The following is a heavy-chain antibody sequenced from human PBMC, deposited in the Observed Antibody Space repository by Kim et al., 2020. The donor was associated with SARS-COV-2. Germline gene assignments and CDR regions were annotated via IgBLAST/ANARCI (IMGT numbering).Heavy chain of an antibody. V-gene: IGHV4-34*01. Sequence: SETLSLTCAVYGGSFSGYYWSWIRQPPGKGLEWIGEINHSGSTNYNPSLKRRVTISVDTYKNQFSLKLSSVTAADTAVYYCASSGRTYYYGSGKDYLGQG. CDR1: GGSFSGYY. J-gene: IGHJ4*02. D-gene: IGHD3-10*01. CDR3: ASSGRTYYYGSGKDY. CDR2: INHSGST.